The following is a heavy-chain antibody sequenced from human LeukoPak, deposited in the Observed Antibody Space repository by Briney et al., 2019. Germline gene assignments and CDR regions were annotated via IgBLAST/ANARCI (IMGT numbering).Heavy chain of an antibody. CDR3: ARDSRRFAGYYYYMDV. CDR1: GFTFSNAW. CDR2: IYSGGST. Sequence: GGSLRLSCAASGFTFSNAWMSWVRQAPGKGLEWVSVIYSGGSTYYADSVKGRFTISRDNSKNTLYLQMNSLRAEDTAVYYCARDSRRFAGYYYYMDVWGKGTTVTVSS. V-gene: IGHV3-66*01. J-gene: IGHJ6*03. D-gene: IGHD3-3*01.